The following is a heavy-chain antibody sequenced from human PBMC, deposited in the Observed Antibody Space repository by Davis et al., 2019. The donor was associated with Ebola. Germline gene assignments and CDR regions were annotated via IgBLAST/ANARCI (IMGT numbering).Heavy chain of an antibody. CDR1: GFTFSSYG. Sequence: GESLKISCAASGFTFSSYGMHWVRQAPGKGLEWVAVIWYDGSNKYYADSVKGRFTISRDNSKNTLYLQMNSLRAEDTAVYYCARESYCSSTSCYPPDYWGQGTLVTVSS. D-gene: IGHD2-2*01. J-gene: IGHJ4*02. V-gene: IGHV3-33*01. CDR2: IWYDGSNK. CDR3: ARESYCSSTSCYPPDY.